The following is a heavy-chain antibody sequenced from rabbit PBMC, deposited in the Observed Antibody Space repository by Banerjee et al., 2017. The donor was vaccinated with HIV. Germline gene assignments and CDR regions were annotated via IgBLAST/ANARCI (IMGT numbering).Heavy chain of an antibody. D-gene: IGHD4-1*01. V-gene: IGHV1S47*01. CDR1: GFSFSNKV. J-gene: IGHJ4*01. CDR2: IDPVFGIA. Sequence: QEQLVESGGGLVQPEGSLTLTCKASGFSFSNKVVMCWVRQAPGKGLEWIGDIDPVFGIAVYASWVNGRFTISNHNAQNTLYLQLNSLTAADTATYFCVREVAGKFGLWGPGTLVTVS. CDR3: VREVAGKFGL.